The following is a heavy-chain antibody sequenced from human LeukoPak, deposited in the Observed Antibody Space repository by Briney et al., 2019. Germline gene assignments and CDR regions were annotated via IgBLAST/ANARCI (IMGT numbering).Heavy chain of an antibody. J-gene: IGHJ1*01. D-gene: IGHD6-19*01. Sequence: SETLSLTCAVYGGSFSGYYWSWIRQPPGKGLEWIGEINHSGSTNYNPSLKSRVTISVDTSKNQFSLKLSSVTAADTAVYYCARDGNSGWYPEYFQHWGQGTLVTVSS. V-gene: IGHV4-34*01. CDR1: GGSFSGYY. CDR2: INHSGST. CDR3: ARDGNSGWYPEYFQH.